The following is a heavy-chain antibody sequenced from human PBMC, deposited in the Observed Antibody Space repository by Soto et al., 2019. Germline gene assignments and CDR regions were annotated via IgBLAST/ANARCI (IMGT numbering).Heavy chain of an antibody. CDR2: IYYSGST. V-gene: IGHV4-39*01. D-gene: IGHD4-17*01. CDR3: ARLTHDYGDYEYFQH. J-gene: IGHJ1*01. Sequence: QLQLQESGPGLVKPSETLSLTCTVSGGSISSSSYYWGWIRQPPGKGLEWIGSIYYSGSTYYNPSLKRRVTISVDTTKNLFSLMLSSVTAADTAVYYCARLTHDYGDYEYFQHWGQGTLVTVSS. CDR1: GGSISSSSYY.